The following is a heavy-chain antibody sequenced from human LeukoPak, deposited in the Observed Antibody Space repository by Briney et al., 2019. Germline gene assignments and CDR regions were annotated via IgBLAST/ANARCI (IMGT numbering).Heavy chain of an antibody. CDR1: GGSISSGSYY. CDR3: ARGGWNLASGNYYDRHYYYYYGMDV. J-gene: IGHJ6*02. CDR2: IYTSGST. Sequence: SETLSLTCTVSGGSISSGSYYWSWIRQPAGNGLEWIGRIYTSGSTNYNPSLKSRVTISVDTSKNQFSLKLSSVTAADTAVYYCARGGWNLASGNYYDRHYYYYYGMDVWGQGTTVTVSS. D-gene: IGHD3-22*01. V-gene: IGHV4-61*02.